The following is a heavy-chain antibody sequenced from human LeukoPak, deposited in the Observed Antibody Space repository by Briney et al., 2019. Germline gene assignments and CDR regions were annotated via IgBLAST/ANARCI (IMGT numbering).Heavy chain of an antibody. CDR2: IYYSGST. Sequence: KPSETLSLTCTVSGGSISSSNHYWGWIRQPPGKGLEWIGNIYYSGSTYYNPSLKSRVTISVDTSKNQFSLKLSSVTAADTAIYYCARHCSSRSDYYFDYWGQGTLVAVSS. J-gene: IGHJ4*02. V-gene: IGHV4-39*01. CDR1: GGSISSSNHY. D-gene: IGHD6-13*01. CDR3: ARHCSSRSDYYFDY.